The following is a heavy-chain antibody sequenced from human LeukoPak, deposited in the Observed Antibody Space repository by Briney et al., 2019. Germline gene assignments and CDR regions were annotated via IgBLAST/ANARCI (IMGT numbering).Heavy chain of an antibody. CDR1: GFTFSTYS. CDR3: ARDAGITGTTDLDY. D-gene: IGHD1-7*01. V-gene: IGHV3-21*01. J-gene: IGHJ4*02. Sequence: GGSLRLSCAASGFTFSTYSMDWVRQAPGMGLEWVASISSTSSYIYYTDSVKGRFTISRDNAKKSLDLQMNSLRAEDTAVYYCARDAGITGTTDLDYWGQGILVTVSS. CDR2: ISSTSSYI.